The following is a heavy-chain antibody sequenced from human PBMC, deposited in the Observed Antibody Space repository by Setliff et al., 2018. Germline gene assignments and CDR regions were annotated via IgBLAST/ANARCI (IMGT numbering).Heavy chain of an antibody. J-gene: IGHJ6*03. CDR3: ARMSGFQYMDV. V-gene: IGHV4-4*02. CDR1: GDSISSGNW. CDR2: INHSGNT. Sequence: SETLSLTCAVSGDSISSGNWWSWVRQPPEKGLEWIGEINHSGNTNYNPSLKSRVTISLDTSNNQFSLSLSSVTAADTAVYYCARMSGFQYMDVWGKGTTVTVSS. D-gene: IGHD3-3*01.